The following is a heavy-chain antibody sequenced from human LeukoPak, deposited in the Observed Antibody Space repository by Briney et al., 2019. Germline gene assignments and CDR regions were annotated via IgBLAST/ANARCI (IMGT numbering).Heavy chain of an antibody. Sequence: PGGSLRLSCAASGFAFSSYAMSWVRQAPGKGLEWVSAISGSGGSTYYADSVKGRFTISRDNSKNTLYLQMNSLRAEDTAVYFCVREAGYCTAASCSKTNWFDPWGQGTLVTVSS. V-gene: IGHV3-23*01. D-gene: IGHD2-8*02. J-gene: IGHJ5*02. CDR3: VREAGYCTAASCSKTNWFDP. CDR1: GFAFSSYA. CDR2: ISGSGGST.